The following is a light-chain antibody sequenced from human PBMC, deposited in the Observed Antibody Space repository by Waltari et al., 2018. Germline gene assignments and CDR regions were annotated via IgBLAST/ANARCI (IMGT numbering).Light chain of an antibody. Sequence: EIVMTQSPDIVSVSPGERITLSCRASQSVDGNLAWYQQKPGQAPRLLVHGVSIRASGIPASFSGSASGTEFTLTISGLQSEDCAVYHCHQYTNWPWTYGQGTKVEIK. CDR2: GVS. CDR3: HQYTNWPWT. CDR1: QSVDGN. J-gene: IGKJ1*01. V-gene: IGKV3D-15*01.